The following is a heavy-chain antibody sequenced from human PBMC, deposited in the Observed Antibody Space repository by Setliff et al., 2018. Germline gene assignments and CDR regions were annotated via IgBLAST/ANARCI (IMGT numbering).Heavy chain of an antibody. CDR3: ARANKKLGYYYYYYMDV. CDR1: GVSFSDYY. J-gene: IGHJ6*03. CDR2: INHSGTT. D-gene: IGHD7-27*01. V-gene: IGHV4-34*01. Sequence: SETLSLTCTVYGVSFSDYYWDWVRQSPGKGLDWIGEINHSGTTNYNPFLKSRGSISLDTSKNQFSLKLISVTAADTAVYYCARANKKLGYYYYYYMDVWGKGTTVTVSS.